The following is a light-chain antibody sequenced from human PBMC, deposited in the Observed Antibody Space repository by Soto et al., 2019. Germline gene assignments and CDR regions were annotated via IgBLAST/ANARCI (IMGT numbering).Light chain of an antibody. CDR3: QQSYSTPFPYT. Sequence: DIQMTQSPSSLSASVGDRVTITCRASQSISSYLNWYQQKPGKAPKLLIYAASSLQSGVPSRFSGSGSGTDFTVTISSLQPEDFATYYCQQSYSTPFPYTFGQGTKLEIK. CDR1: QSISSY. V-gene: IGKV1-39*01. J-gene: IGKJ2*01. CDR2: AAS.